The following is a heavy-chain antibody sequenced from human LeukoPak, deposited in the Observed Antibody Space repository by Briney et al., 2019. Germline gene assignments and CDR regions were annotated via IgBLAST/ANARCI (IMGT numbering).Heavy chain of an antibody. V-gene: IGHV1-2*02. CDR2: INPNSGGT. Sequence: ASVKVSCKASGYTFTGYYMHWVRQAPGQGLEWMGWINPNSGGTNYAQKFQGRVTMTRDTSISTAYMELNSLRAEDTAVYYCARDYDYEDAGGFDYWGQGTLVTVSS. D-gene: IGHD3-22*01. CDR3: ARDYDYEDAGGFDY. J-gene: IGHJ4*02. CDR1: GYTFTGYY.